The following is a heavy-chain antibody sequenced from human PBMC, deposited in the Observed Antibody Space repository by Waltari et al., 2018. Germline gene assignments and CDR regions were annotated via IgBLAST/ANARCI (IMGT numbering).Heavy chain of an antibody. V-gene: IGHV2-5*02. J-gene: IGHJ4*01. CDR3: ARLYSIPWTIDV. Sequence: QITLKESGPTLVKPTQTLTLPCTFSGFSLSTSGVGVGWIRQPPGKALEWLALISWDDDKRYSPSLKCRLTITKDTSKNQVVLTITNMDPLDTATYLCARLYSIPWTIDVWGHGTLVTVSS. CDR2: ISWDDDK. D-gene: IGHD6-13*01. CDR1: GFSLSTSGVG.